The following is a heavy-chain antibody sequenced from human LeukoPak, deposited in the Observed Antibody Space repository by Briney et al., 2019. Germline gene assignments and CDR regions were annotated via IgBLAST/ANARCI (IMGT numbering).Heavy chain of an antibody. CDR2: INEDGSQT. V-gene: IGHV3-7*04. D-gene: IGHD1-26*01. CDR3: ARDFLGFSDS. CDR1: GFTFSMYF. Sequence: GGSLRLSCAASGFTFSMYFMRWVRQAPGKGLEWVGSINEDGSQTYYVDSVKGRFTISRDNAKNSLYLQMNSLRAEDTAVYYGARDFLGFSDSWGQGTLVTVSS. J-gene: IGHJ4*02.